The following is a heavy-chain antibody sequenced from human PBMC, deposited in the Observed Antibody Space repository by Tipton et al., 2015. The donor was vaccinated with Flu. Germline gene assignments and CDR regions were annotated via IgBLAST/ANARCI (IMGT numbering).Heavy chain of an antibody. V-gene: IGHV4-31*03. CDR2: IYYSGST. Sequence: TLSLTCTVSGGSISSGGYYWSWIRQHPGKGLEWIGYIYYSGSTYYNPSPKSRVTISIDTSKNQFSLKLNSVTAADTAVYYCARAPGGYNYGAYYYYGLDVWGQGTTVTVSS. J-gene: IGHJ6*02. CDR3: ARAPGGYNYGAYYYYGLDV. CDR1: GGSISSGGYY. D-gene: IGHD5-18*01.